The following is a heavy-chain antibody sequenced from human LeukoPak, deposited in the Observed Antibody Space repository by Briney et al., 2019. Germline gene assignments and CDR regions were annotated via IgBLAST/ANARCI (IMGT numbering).Heavy chain of an antibody. CDR1: SGSMNNYY. CDR3: ARTSVAYDSSGYYYRWFDP. Sequence: SETLSLTCTVSSGSMNNYYWSWIRQPPGKGLEWIGYIYHSGSTYYNPSLKSRVTISVDRSKNQFSLKLSSVTAADTAVYYCARTSVAYDSSGYYYRWFDPWGQGTLVTVSS. J-gene: IGHJ5*02. D-gene: IGHD3-22*01. CDR2: IYHSGST. V-gene: IGHV4-59*12.